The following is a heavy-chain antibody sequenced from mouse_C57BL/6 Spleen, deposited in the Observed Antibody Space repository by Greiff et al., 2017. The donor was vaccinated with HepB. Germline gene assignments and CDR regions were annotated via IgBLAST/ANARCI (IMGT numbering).Heavy chain of an antibody. V-gene: IGHV1-52*01. CDR1: GYTFTSYW. Sequence: VKLMESGAELVRPGSSVKLSCKASGYTFTSYWMHWVKQRPIQGLEWIGNIDPSDSETHYNQKFKDKATLTVDKSSSTAYMQLSSLTSEDSAVYYCARRLDWYFDVWGTGTTVTVSS. D-gene: IGHD4-1*01. J-gene: IGHJ1*03. CDR3: ARRLDWYFDV. CDR2: IDPSDSET.